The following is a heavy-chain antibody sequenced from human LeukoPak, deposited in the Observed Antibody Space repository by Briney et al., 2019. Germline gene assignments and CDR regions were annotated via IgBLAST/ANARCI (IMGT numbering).Heavy chain of an antibody. CDR2: INSDGSST. CDR3: AITVTGGIDY. V-gene: IGHV3-74*01. D-gene: IGHD4-17*01. J-gene: IGHJ4*02. CDR1: GFTFSSYW. Sequence: GGSLRLSCAASGFTFSSYWMHWVRQAPGKGLVWVSRINSDGSSTSYADSVKGRFTISRGNAKNMLYLQMNSLRAEDTAVYYCAITVTGGIDYWGQGTLVTVSS.